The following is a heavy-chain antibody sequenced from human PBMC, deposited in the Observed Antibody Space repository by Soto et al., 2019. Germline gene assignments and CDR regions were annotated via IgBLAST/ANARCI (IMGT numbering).Heavy chain of an antibody. Sequence: EVQLLESGGDLIQPGGSLRLSCAASGFTFNIYAIAWGRQAQGKVVEWVSAISRYGDFTYYADSVEGRFTISRNNSKNTLYLQMNSLRAEDTALYYCAKDRYLDHDSRGYLFDNWGQGTLVTVSS. V-gene: IGHV3-23*01. CDR2: ISRYGDFT. D-gene: IGHD3-22*01. CDR3: AKDRYLDHDSRGYLFDN. CDR1: GFTFNIYA. J-gene: IGHJ4*02.